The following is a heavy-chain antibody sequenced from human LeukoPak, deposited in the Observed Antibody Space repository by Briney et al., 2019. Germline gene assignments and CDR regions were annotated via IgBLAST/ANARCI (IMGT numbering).Heavy chain of an antibody. CDR3: ARAYCSSTSCNYYFDY. J-gene: IGHJ4*02. CDR2: ISGSGGST. D-gene: IGHD2-2*01. CDR1: GFTFSCYA. V-gene: IGHV3-23*01. Sequence: PGGSLRLSCAASGFTFSCYAMSWVRQAPGKGLEWVSAISGSGGSTYYADSVKGRFTISRDNSKNTLYLQMNSLRAEDTAVYYCARAYCSSTSCNYYFDYWGQGTLVTVSS.